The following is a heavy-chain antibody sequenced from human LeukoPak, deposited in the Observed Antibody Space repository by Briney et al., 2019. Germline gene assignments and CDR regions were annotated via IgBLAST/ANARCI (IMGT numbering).Heavy chain of an antibody. J-gene: IGHJ4*02. CDR1: GGTFSSYA. CDR2: IIPIFGTA. CDR3: ASFSPKNVTFDY. V-gene: IGHV1-69*05. D-gene: IGHD3-10*01. Sequence: SVKVSCKASGGTFSSYAISWVRQAPGQGLEWMGGIIPIFGTANYAQKFQGRVTMTTDTSTSTGYMELRSLRSDDTAVYYCASFSPKNVTFDYWGQGTLVTVSS.